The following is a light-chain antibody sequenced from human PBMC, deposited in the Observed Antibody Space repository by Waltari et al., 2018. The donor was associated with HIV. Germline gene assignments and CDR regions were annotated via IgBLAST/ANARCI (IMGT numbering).Light chain of an antibody. Sequence: SYDLTQAPSLSVSPGQAAKILCSGFNLSNNYVSWYQQKPGQSPRWPNFPDRKRPSRIPVRFSGSSSGNTATLTISGTQSVDEADYFCQAWGNNTVVFGGGTKLTVL. CDR2: PDR. J-gene: IGLJ2*01. CDR1: NLSNNY. CDR3: QAWGNNTVV. V-gene: IGLV3-1*01.